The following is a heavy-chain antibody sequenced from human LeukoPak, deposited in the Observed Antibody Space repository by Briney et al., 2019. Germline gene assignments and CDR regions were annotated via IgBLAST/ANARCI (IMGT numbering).Heavy chain of an antibody. CDR1: GFTFSSHA. Sequence: GGSLRLSCVGSGFTFSSHAMSWVREAPEKGLEWVSGIYESGQTTHYADSVKGRFSISRDNSKNTLYLQMDSLRGEDTAIYYCAKDYRIGYSDHFDYWGQGALVTVSS. J-gene: IGHJ4*02. D-gene: IGHD2-21*01. CDR2: IYESGQTT. V-gene: IGHV3-23*01. CDR3: AKDYRIGYSDHFDY.